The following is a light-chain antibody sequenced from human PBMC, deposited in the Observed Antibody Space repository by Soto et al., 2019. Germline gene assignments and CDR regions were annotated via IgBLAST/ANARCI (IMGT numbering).Light chain of an antibody. CDR1: NSNIGAGYD. J-gene: IGLJ2*01. CDR3: QSHATRRSGFVV. CDR2: GNS. Sequence: QSVLTQPPSVSGAPGQRVTISCTGSNSNIGAGYDVHWYQQLPGTAPKLLIYGNSNRPSGVPDRFSGSKSGTSASLAIAGLQAEDEADYYCQSHATRRSGFVVFGGGTKLT. V-gene: IGLV1-40*01.